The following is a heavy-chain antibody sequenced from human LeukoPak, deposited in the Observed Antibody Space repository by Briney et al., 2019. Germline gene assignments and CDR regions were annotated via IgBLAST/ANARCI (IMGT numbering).Heavy chain of an antibody. Sequence: GESLKISCKGSGNSFTSYWIGWARQMPGKGLEWMGIIHPGDSDTRYSPSFQGQVTISADKSISIAYLQWSSLKASDTAMYYCARLRMSSSWFDPWGQGTLVTVSS. V-gene: IGHV5-51*01. CDR3: ARLRMSSSWFDP. CDR2: IHPGDSDT. CDR1: GNSFTSYW. D-gene: IGHD6-13*01. J-gene: IGHJ5*02.